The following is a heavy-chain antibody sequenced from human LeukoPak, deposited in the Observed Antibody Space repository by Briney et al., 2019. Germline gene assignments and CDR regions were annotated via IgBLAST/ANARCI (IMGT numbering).Heavy chain of an antibody. V-gene: IGHV4-59*08. Sequence: SQTLSLTCTVSGGSISSYYWSWIRQPPGKGLEWIGYIYYSGSTNYNPSLKSRVTISVDTSKNQFSLKLSSVTAADTAVYYCARQGHYDFWSGPPTYFDYWGQGTLVTVSS. J-gene: IGHJ4*02. D-gene: IGHD3-3*01. CDR1: GGSISSYY. CDR2: IYYSGST. CDR3: ARQGHYDFWSGPPTYFDY.